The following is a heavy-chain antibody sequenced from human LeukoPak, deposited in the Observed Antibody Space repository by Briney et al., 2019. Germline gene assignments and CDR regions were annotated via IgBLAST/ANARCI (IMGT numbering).Heavy chain of an antibody. CDR1: GYTFSSQTYG. V-gene: IGHV1-18*01. J-gene: IGHJ6*02. CDR3: ARDLADTHLGYYYYGMDV. Sequence: ASVKVSCKASGYTFSSQTYGMSWVRQAPGQGLEWMGWISAHYGNTHYAERFQGRVTMTTDTSTNTAYMELRSLRSDDTAIYCARDLADTHLGYYYYGMDVWGQGTTVTVSS. CDR2: ISAHYGNT. D-gene: IGHD3-16*01.